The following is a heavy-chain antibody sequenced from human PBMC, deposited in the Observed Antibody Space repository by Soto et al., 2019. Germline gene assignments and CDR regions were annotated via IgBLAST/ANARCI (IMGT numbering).Heavy chain of an antibody. CDR2: ISGSGGST. Sequence: EVQLLESGGGLVQPGGSLRLSCAASGFTFSSYAMSWVRQAPGKGLEWVSAISGSGGSTYYADSVKGRFTISRDNSKNTLYLQMNSLRDEDTAVYYCAKEGSSGWYVAGGMDVWGQGTTVTVSS. D-gene: IGHD6-19*01. V-gene: IGHV3-23*01. J-gene: IGHJ6*02. CDR1: GFTFSSYA. CDR3: AKEGSSGWYVAGGMDV.